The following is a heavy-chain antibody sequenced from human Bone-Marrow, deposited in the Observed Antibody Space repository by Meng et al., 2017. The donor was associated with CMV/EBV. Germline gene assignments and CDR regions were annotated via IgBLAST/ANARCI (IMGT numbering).Heavy chain of an antibody. CDR3: AKGIREWDYYYYGMDV. CDR2: ISGSGGST. CDR1: GFTFSSYA. V-gene: IGHV3-23*01. J-gene: IGHJ6*02. Sequence: GESLKISCAASGFTFSSYAMSWVRQAPGKGLEWVSAISGSGGSTYYADSVKGRFTISRDNSKNTLYLQMNSLRAEDTAVYYCAKGIREWDYYYYGMDVWGQG. D-gene: IGHD2-15*01.